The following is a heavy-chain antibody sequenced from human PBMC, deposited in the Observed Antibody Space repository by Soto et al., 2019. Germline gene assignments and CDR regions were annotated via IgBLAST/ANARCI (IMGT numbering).Heavy chain of an antibody. CDR1: EYNCTSYW. V-gene: IGHV5-51*01. J-gene: IGHJ5*02. Sequence: PGVSHTISWKVSEYNCTSYWGGWMSQLHGKGLEWMGIIYPGDSDTRYSPSFQGQVTISADKSISTAYLQWSSLKASDTAMYYCARHARDCSSTRCYYTGFDPWGQGTLVTVSS. D-gene: IGHD2-2*01. CDR3: ARHARDCSSTRCYYTGFDP. CDR2: IYPGDSDT.